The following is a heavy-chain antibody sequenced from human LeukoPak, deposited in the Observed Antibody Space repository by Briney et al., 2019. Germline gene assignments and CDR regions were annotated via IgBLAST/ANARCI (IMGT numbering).Heavy chain of an antibody. D-gene: IGHD3-3*01. CDR3: ARDRNTDFWSGYYTNYFDY. CDR1: GFTFSNAW. J-gene: IGHJ4*02. CDR2: ISSSSSTI. V-gene: IGHV3-48*04. Sequence: GGSLRLSCAASGFTFSNAWMSWVRQAPGKGLEWVSYISSSSSTIYYADSVKGRFTISRDNAKNSLYLQMNSLRAEDTAVYYCARDRNTDFWSGYYTNYFDYWGQGTLVTVSS.